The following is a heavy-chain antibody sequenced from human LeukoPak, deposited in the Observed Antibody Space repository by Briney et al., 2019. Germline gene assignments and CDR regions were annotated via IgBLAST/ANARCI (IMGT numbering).Heavy chain of an antibody. CDR1: GGSISSSSYY. CDR3: AIASSGYFNY. V-gene: IGHV4-39*01. J-gene: IGHJ4*02. CDR2: IYYSGST. D-gene: IGHD3-3*01. Sequence: SETLALTCTVSGGSISSSSYYWGWIRQPPGKGLEWIGSIYYSGSTYYNPSLKSRVTISVDTSKNQFSLKLSSVTAADTAVYYCAIASSGYFNYWGQGTLVTVSS.